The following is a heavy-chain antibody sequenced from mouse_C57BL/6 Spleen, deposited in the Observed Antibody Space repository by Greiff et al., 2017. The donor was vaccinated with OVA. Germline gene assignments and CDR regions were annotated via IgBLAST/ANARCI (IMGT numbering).Heavy chain of an antibody. CDR1: GFSLTSYG. J-gene: IGHJ4*01. V-gene: IGHV2-6-1*01. CDR3: AGHRPDYYAMDY. CDR2: IWSDGST. Sequence: QVQLQQSGPGLVAPSQSLSITCTVSGFSLTSYGVHWVRQPPGKGLEWLVVIWSDGSTTYNSALKSRLSISKDNSKSQVFLKKNSRQTDDTAMYYCAGHRPDYYAMDYWGQGTSVTVSS.